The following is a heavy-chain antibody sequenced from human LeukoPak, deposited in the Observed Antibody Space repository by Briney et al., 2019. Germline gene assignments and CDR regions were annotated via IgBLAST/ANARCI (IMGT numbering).Heavy chain of an antibody. D-gene: IGHD6-19*01. CDR2: IWYDGSNQ. CDR1: GFTFRNHG. V-gene: IGHV3-33*06. Sequence: PGRSLRLSCAASGFTFRNHGMHWIRQVPGKGLEWVAVIWYDGSNQNYADSVKGRFTISRDNSKNTLYLQMNSLRAEDTAVYYCAKEGIAVAGSSRPFDYWGQGTLVTVSS. J-gene: IGHJ4*02. CDR3: AKEGIAVAGSSRPFDY.